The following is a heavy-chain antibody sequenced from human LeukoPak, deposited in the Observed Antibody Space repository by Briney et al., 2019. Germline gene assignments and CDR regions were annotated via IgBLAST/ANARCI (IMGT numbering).Heavy chain of an antibody. D-gene: IGHD4-17*01. CDR3: MRDSGDGDYEPLDS. Sequence: GGSLRLSCAASGFTFSIYWMNWVRQAPGKGLEWVANIKEDGSDKDYVDSVKGRFTISRDNAKNSLYLQLNSLRAEDTAVYYCMRDSGDGDYEPLDSWGQGTLVTVSS. CDR1: GFTFSIYW. CDR2: IKEDGSDK. J-gene: IGHJ4*02. V-gene: IGHV3-7*03.